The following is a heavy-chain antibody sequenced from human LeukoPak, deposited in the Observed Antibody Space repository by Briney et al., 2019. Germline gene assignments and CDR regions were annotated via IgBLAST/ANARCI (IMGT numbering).Heavy chain of an antibody. Sequence: SVKVSCKASGGTFGSYAISWVRQAPGQGLEWMGGIIPIFGTTNYAQKFQGRVTITTDESTSTAYLELSSLRSEDTAVYYCAREATIFGVVTSLDNWGQGTLVTVSS. J-gene: IGHJ4*02. CDR3: AREATIFGVVTSLDN. D-gene: IGHD3-3*01. CDR1: GGTFGSYA. CDR2: IIPIFGTT. V-gene: IGHV1-69*05.